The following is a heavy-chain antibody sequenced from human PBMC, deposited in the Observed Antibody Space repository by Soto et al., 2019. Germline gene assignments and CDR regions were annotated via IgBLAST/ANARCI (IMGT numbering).Heavy chain of an antibody. CDR3: ARDLGAFNYGSAYFDY. D-gene: IGHD3-10*01. Sequence: QVQLVESGGGVVRPGRSLRLSCAPSGFTFSTYGMHWVRQAPGKGLEWVAVIWYDGSNQYYADSVRGRFTISRDNSKNVLYQQMNSLTAEDTAVYYCARDLGAFNYGSAYFDYWGPGTPVTVSS. CDR1: GFTFSTYG. V-gene: IGHV3-33*01. J-gene: IGHJ4*02. CDR2: IWYDGSNQ.